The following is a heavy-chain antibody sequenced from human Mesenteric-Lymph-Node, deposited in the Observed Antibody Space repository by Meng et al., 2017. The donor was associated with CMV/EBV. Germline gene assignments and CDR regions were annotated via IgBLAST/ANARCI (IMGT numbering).Heavy chain of an antibody. D-gene: IGHD1-14*01. CDR2: INESGIT. CDR1: GGSFNIYD. CDR3: ARGGTYAFDS. J-gene: IGHJ4*02. Sequence: SQTLSLTCAVYGGSFNIYDWNWIRRSPGKGLEWIGKINESGITNYNPSLKSRLTISLDTSKNQFSLQLSSVTAADTAVYFCARGGTYAFDSWGLGNLVTVSS. V-gene: IGHV4-34*01.